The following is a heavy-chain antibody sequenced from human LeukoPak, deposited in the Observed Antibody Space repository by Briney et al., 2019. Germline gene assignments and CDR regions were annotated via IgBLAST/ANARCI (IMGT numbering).Heavy chain of an antibody. J-gene: IGHJ4*02. CDR1: GFTFSSYS. CDR2: ISGRSSTK. V-gene: IGHV3-48*02. CDR3: ATSDDSSGSD. Sequence: GGSLRLSCAASGFTFSSYSMNWVRQAPGKGLEWVSYISGRSSTKYYADSVKGRFTISRDNAKNSVFVQMNSLRDEDTALYYCATSDDSSGSDWGQGTLVTVSS. D-gene: IGHD3-22*01.